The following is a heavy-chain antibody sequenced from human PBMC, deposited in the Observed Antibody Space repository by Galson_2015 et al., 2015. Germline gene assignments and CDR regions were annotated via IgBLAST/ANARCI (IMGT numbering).Heavy chain of an antibody. CDR2: IWYDGSNK. D-gene: IGHD5-18*01. Sequence: SLRLSCAASGFTFSSYGMHWVRQAPGKGLEWVAVIWYDGSNKYYADSVKGRFTISRDNSKNTLYLQMNSLRAEDTAVYYCARQIQRISSSGYWGQGTLVTVSS. V-gene: IGHV3-33*01. J-gene: IGHJ4*02. CDR1: GFTFSSYG. CDR3: ARQIQRISSSGY.